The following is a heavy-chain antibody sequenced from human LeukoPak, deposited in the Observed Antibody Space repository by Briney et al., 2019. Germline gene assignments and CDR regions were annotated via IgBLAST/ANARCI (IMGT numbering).Heavy chain of an antibody. Sequence: GGSLRLSCAASGFTFNSYGMSWVRQAPGKGLEWVSGISGGGDSTHYGDSVKGRFTISRDNAKNSLYLQMNSLRAEDTAVYYCASILAVAGLGDYWGQGTLVTVSS. J-gene: IGHJ4*02. V-gene: IGHV3-23*01. CDR1: GFTFNSYG. CDR3: ASILAVAGLGDY. D-gene: IGHD6-19*01. CDR2: ISGGGDST.